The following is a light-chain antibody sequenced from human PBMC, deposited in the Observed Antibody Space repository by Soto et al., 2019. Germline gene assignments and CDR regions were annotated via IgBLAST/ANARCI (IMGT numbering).Light chain of an antibody. V-gene: IGKV3D-15*01. CDR1: QSVSSN. Sequence: EIVMTQSPATLSVSPGERATLSCRASQSVSSNLAWYQQTPGKAPRLLIYDASSRATGIPSRFSGSGSGTDFTLTISRLESEDSAVYYCQQYGISPFTFGGGTKVDI. CDR3: QQYGISPFT. CDR2: DAS. J-gene: IGKJ4*01.